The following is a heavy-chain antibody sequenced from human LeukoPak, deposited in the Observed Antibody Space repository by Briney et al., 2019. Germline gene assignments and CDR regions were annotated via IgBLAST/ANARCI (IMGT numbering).Heavy chain of an antibody. CDR3: ARDYTVTLGTTTYFQH. Sequence: ASVKVSCKASGYTFTGYYMHWVRQAPGQGLELMGWINTNTGIPTYAQGFTGRFVFSLDTLVSTAYLQISSLKDEDTAIYYCARDYTVTLGTTTYFQHWGQGTLVTVSS. D-gene: IGHD1-7*01. CDR2: INTNTGIP. V-gene: IGHV7-4-1*02. J-gene: IGHJ1*01. CDR1: GYTFTGYY.